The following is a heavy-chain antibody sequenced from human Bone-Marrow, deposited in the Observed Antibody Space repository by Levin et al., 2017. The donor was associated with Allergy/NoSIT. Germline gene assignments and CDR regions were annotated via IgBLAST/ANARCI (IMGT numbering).Heavy chain of an antibody. V-gene: IGHV3-30*18. CDR2: ISNDGRDE. J-gene: IGHJ6*02. CDR1: ESRFSRFS. D-gene: IGHD1-26*01. Sequence: GGSLRLSCAASESRFSRFSMHWVRQAPGKGLEWVAAISNDGRDEYYADSVKGRFIISRDNSKKMLYLQMNSLRDDDTSVYYCAKDQVGASYLSAMDVWGQGTPVTVSS. CDR3: AKDQVGASYLSAMDV.